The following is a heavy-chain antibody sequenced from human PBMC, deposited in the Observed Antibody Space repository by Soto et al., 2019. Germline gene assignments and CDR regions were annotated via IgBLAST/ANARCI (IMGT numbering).Heavy chain of an antibody. CDR2: IIPILGIA. D-gene: IGHD3-22*01. V-gene: IGHV1-69*02. J-gene: IGHJ3*02. Sequence: QVQLVQSGAEVKKPGSSVKVSCKASVGTFSSYTISWVRQAPGQGLEWMGRIIPILGIANYAQKFQGRVTITADKSTSTAYMELSSLRSEDTAVYYCARGWRYYYDSSGQGAFDIWGQGTMVTVSS. CDR1: VGTFSSYT. CDR3: ARGWRYYYDSSGQGAFDI.